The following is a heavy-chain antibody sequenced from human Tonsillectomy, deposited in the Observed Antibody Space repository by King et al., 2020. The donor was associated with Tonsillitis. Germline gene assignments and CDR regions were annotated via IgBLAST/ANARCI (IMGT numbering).Heavy chain of an antibody. J-gene: IGHJ4*02. D-gene: IGHD2-21*01. CDR2: IHHSGNT. V-gene: IGHV4-39*07. Sequence: QLQESGPGLVKPSETLSLTCIVSGGYISSSNHYWAWTRQPPGKGLEWIGSIHHSGNTNYNPSLKSRVTISVDTSKNQFSLKLTSVTAADTAMYYCASDLFAYWGQGTLVTVSS. CDR1: GGYISSSNHY. CDR3: ASDLFAY.